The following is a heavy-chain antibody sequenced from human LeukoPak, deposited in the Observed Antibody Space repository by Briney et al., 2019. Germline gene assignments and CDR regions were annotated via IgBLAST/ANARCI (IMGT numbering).Heavy chain of an antibody. CDR3: ARLYSYGSILRYYFDY. CDR1: GGSISSYY. CDR2: IYYSGST. V-gene: IGHV4-59*08. D-gene: IGHD5-18*01. Sequence: PSETLSLTCTVSGGSISSYYWSWIRQPPGKGLEWIGYIYYSGSTNYNPSLKSRVTISVDTSKNQFSLKLSSVTAADTAVYYCARLYSYGSILRYYFDYWGQGTLVTASS. J-gene: IGHJ4*02.